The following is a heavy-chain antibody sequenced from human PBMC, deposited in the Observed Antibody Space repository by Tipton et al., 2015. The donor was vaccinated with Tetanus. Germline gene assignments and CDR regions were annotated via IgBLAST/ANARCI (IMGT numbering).Heavy chain of an antibody. V-gene: IGHV3-21*01. CDR1: GFTFSSYS. J-gene: IGHJ3*02. CDR2: ISSSSSYI. CDR3: ARDQGASSGYYSPPDAFDI. D-gene: IGHD3-22*01. Sequence: SLRLSCAASGFTFSSYSMNWVRQAPGKGLEWVSSISSSSSYIYYADSVKGRFTISRDNAKNSPYLQLNSLRAEDTAVYYCARDQGASSGYYSPPDAFDIWGQGTMVTVSS.